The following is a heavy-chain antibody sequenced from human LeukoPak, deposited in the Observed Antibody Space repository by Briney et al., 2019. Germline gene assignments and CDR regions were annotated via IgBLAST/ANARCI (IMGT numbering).Heavy chain of an antibody. D-gene: IGHD3-9*01. Sequence: SGGSLRLSCAASGFTFSIYSMNWVRQAPGKGLEWVSSISSSSSYIYYADSVKGRFTISRDNAKNSLYLQMNSLRAEDTAVYYCARGLVLRYFAWLSPPQLFVDYWGQGNLVTVSS. J-gene: IGHJ4*02. CDR1: GFTFSIYS. V-gene: IGHV3-21*01. CDR2: ISSSSSYI. CDR3: ARGLVLRYFAWLSPPQLFVDY.